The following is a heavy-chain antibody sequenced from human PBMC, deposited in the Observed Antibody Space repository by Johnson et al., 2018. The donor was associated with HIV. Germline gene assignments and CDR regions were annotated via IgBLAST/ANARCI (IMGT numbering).Heavy chain of an antibody. CDR1: GFTFDDYG. D-gene: IGHD6-19*01. CDR3: ARDWNPLAVAGAQYAFDI. J-gene: IGHJ3*02. CDR2: INWNGART. V-gene: IGHV3-20*04. Sequence: EQLVESGGGVVRPGGSLRLSCAASGFTFDDYGMSWVRQAPGKGLEWVSGINWNGARTGHADSVKGRFTISRDNAKNYLYLQMNSLRAEDTALYYCARDWNPLAVAGAQYAFDIWGQGTMVTVSS.